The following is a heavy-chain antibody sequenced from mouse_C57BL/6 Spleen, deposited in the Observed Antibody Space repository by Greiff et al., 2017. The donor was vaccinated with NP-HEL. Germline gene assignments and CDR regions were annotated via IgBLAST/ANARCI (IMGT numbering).Heavy chain of an antibody. CDR1: GYTFTSYW. Sequence: QVQLQQPGAELVKPGASVKLSCKASGYTFTSYWMHWVKQRPGQGLEWIGMIHPNSGSTNYNEKFKSKATLTVDKSSSTAYMQLSSLTSEDSAVYYCAIEALTTVVALVYWGQGTTLTVSS. D-gene: IGHD1-1*01. CDR2: IHPNSGST. V-gene: IGHV1-64*01. J-gene: IGHJ2*01. CDR3: AIEALTTVVALVY.